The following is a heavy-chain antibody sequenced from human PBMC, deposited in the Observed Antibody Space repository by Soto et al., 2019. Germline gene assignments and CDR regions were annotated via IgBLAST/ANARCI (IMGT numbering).Heavy chain of an antibody. V-gene: IGHV4-59*12. CDR3: ARSPVPRYSTSPCFDY. Sequence: QVQLQESGPGLVRPSETLSVTCSVSGGSISSYHWNWVRQPPGKGLEWIGYIFSTGSTNYNPSLKSRVTMSLATSKSQFSLKLTSVTAADTATYYCARSPVPRYSTSPCFDYWGQGIVVTVSS. CDR1: GGSISSYH. J-gene: IGHJ4*02. D-gene: IGHD6-13*01. CDR2: IFSTGST.